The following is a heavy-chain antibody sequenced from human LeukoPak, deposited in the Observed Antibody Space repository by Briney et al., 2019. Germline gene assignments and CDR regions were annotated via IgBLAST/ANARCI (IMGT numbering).Heavy chain of an antibody. CDR1: GGSFSGYY. D-gene: IGHD5-12*01. CDR2: INHSGST. Sequence: SETLSLTCAVYGGSFSGYYWSWIRQPPGKGLEWIGEINHSGSTNYNPSLKSRVTISVDTSKNQFSLKLNSVTAADTAVYYCARGHEMVSGYDCWGQGTLVTVSS. CDR3: ARGHEMVSGYDC. V-gene: IGHV4-34*01. J-gene: IGHJ4*02.